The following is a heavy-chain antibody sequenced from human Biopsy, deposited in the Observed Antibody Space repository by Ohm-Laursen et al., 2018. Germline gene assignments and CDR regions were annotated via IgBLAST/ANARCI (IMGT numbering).Heavy chain of an antibody. CDR3: AADADGYYTEFDY. Sequence: ASVKVSCKASGGPSSNYAFSWVRQAPGQGLEWVGRIVPILGHLNYAQRFQGRVPITADKSTTYVYMELSRLTSGDTAVYYCAADADGYYTEFDYWGPGTLVTVSS. D-gene: IGHD3-3*01. V-gene: IGHV1-69*04. CDR1: GGPSSNYA. CDR2: IVPILGHL. J-gene: IGHJ4*02.